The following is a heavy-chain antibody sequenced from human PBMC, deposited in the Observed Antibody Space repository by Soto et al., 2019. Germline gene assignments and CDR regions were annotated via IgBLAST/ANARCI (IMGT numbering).Heavy chain of an antibody. CDR2: IEIGTTNM. CDR1: GFTFSDYY. D-gene: IGHD2-15*01. J-gene: IGHJ4*02. V-gene: IGHV3-11*01. Sequence: QVQLVESGGGLVKPGGSLRLSCAASGFTFSDYYMSWIRQAPGKGLEWVAYIEIGTTNMYYADSVKGRFTISRDNAKNLLFLQMSSLRVEDTAVYHCARFFRCSGTTHFDYWGQGTLVAVSS. CDR3: ARFFRCSGTTHFDY.